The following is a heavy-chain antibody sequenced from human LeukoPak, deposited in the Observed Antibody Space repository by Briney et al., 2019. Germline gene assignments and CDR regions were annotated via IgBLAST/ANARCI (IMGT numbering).Heavy chain of an antibody. CDR1: GYTFTGYY. V-gene: IGHV1-2*02. CDR2: INPNSGGT. D-gene: IGHD3-10*01. J-gene: IGHJ6*02. Sequence: ASVKVSCKASGYTFTGYYMHWVRQAPGQGLEWMGWINPNSGGTNYARKFQGRVTMTRDTSISTAYMELSRLRSDDTAVYYCARDLQYYYGSGSSRFSYYYGMDVWGHGTTVTVSS. CDR3: ARDLQYYYGSGSSRFSYYYGMDV.